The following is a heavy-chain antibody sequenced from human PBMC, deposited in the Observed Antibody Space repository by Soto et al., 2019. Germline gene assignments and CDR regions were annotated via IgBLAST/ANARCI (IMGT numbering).Heavy chain of an antibody. Sequence: TGGSLRLSCAASGFRFDDYNMHWVRQAPGKGLEWVSLITWNGGNTYYADSVKGRFTICRDGTTKSVSLQMTSLKREDTGLYYCARETLSYGSALDVWGQGTTVTVSS. V-gene: IGHV3-43*01. D-gene: IGHD3-16*01. J-gene: IGHJ6*02. CDR2: ITWNGGNT. CDR3: ARETLSYGSALDV. CDR1: GFRFDDYN.